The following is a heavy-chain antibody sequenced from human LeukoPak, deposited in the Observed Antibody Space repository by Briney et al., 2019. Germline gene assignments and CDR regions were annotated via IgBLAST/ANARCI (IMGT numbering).Heavy chain of an antibody. CDR3: ARDRLGDGGVLTSIAAAGTGWFDP. Sequence: SETLSLTCTVSGGSISSGSYYWSWIRQPAGKGLEWIGRIYTSGSTNYNPSLKSRVTISVDTSKNQFSLKLSSVTAADTAVYYCARDRLGDGGVLTSIAAAGTGWFDPWGQGTLVTVSS. J-gene: IGHJ5*02. CDR2: IYTSGST. V-gene: IGHV4-61*02. D-gene: IGHD6-13*01. CDR1: GGSISSGSYY.